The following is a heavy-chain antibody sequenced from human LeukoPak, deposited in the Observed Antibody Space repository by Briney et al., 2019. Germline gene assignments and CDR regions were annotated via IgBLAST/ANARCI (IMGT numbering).Heavy chain of an antibody. CDR2: IHYRGTT. V-gene: IGHV4-31*03. J-gene: IGHJ3*02. Sequence: PSQTLSLTCTVSGDSLTTDDSFWSWIRQFPGKGLEWIGYIHYRGTTNYNPSLKSRLSMSIDMSKDQFSLNLTSVTAADTAIYYCARDGYINDAFDIWGQGIVVT. D-gene: IGHD1-1*01. CDR3: ARDGYINDAFDI. CDR1: GDSLTTDDSF.